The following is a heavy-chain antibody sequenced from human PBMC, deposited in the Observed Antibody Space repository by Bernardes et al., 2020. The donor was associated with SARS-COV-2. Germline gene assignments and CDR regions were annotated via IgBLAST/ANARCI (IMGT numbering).Heavy chain of an antibody. Sequence: GGSLRLSCAASGFPFISFAMSWVRQAPGKGLEWVSVISGSGGRTNYAASVMGRFTISRDNSKNTLFLQMKRLRAEDTAVYYCAKPGTDYWGQGTLVTVSA. J-gene: IGHJ4*02. D-gene: IGHD1-1*01. CDR3: AKPGTDY. CDR2: ISGSGGRT. CDR1: GFPFISFA. V-gene: IGHV3-23*01.